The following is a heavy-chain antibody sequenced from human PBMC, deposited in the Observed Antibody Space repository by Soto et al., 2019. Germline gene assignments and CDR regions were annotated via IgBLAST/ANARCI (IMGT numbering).Heavy chain of an antibody. CDR1: GFTFSSYG. D-gene: IGHD2-2*01. CDR3: ARDLIEVVPHHNWFVL. V-gene: IGHV3-33*01. J-gene: IGHJ5*02. Sequence: PGGALRLSCAASGFTFSSYGMHWVRQAPGKGLEWVAVIWYDGSNKYYADSVKGRFTISRDNSKNTLYLQMNSLRAEDTAVYYCARDLIEVVPHHNWFVLWCQGTLLPV. CDR2: IWYDGSNK.